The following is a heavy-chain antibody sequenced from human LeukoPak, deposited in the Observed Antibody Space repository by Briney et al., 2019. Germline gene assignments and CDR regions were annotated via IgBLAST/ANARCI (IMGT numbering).Heavy chain of an antibody. J-gene: IGHJ4*02. Sequence: GESLQISCKGSGCSFTNYWIGWVRQMPGKGLEWMGIMYPGDSETRYSPSFQGQVTISADKSINTAYLQWSSLKASDTAMYYCARRASSSFDYWGQGTLVIVSS. CDR1: GCSFTNYW. CDR3: ARRASSSFDY. V-gene: IGHV5-51*01. D-gene: IGHD6-13*01. CDR2: MYPGDSET.